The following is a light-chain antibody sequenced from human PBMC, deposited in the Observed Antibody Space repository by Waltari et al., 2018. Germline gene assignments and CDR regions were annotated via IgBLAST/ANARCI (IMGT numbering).Light chain of an antibody. CDR2: GVS. Sequence: QSALTPPASVSGSPGQSLTISCTGSSTAIGVFFFVSWYQQHPGTAPKLIIYGVSNRPSGVSDRFSGSKSDNTASLTISGLQTEDEADYYCSSYSSTTTRVIFGGGTRLTVL. CDR1: STAIGVFFF. CDR3: SSYSSTTTRVI. J-gene: IGLJ2*01. V-gene: IGLV2-14*03.